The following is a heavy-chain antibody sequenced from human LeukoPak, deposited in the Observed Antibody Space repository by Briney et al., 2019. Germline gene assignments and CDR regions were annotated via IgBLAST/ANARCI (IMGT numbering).Heavy chain of an antibody. CDR1: GGSISSSGYY. CDR3: ARHAESERHSP. J-gene: IGHJ5*02. D-gene: IGHD5-24*01. V-gene: IGHV4-39*01. Sequence: PSETLSLTCTVSGGSISSSGYYWGWIRQPPGKGLEWIGSLYSSGNTYYNSSLKSRVTISVDTSKNQFSLKLSSVTAADTAVYFCARHAESERHSPWGQGTLVTVPS. CDR2: LYSSGNT.